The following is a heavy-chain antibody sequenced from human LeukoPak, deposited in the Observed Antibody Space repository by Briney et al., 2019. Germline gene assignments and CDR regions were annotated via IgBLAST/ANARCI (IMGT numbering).Heavy chain of an antibody. D-gene: IGHD6-13*01. J-gene: IGHJ4*02. CDR3: ARDLRREQQLVLGY. CDR2: ISAYNGNT. Sequence: ASVKVSCKASGYTFTSYGISWVRQAPGQGLEWMGWISAYNGNTNYAQKLQGRVTMTTDTSTSTAYMELRSLRSDDTAVYYRARDLRREQQLVLGYWGQGTLVTVSS. CDR1: GYTFTSYG. V-gene: IGHV1-18*04.